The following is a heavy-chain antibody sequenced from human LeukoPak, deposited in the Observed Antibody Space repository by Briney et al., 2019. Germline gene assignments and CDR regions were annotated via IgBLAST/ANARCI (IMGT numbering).Heavy chain of an antibody. Sequence: GASVKVSCKASGYTFTSYDINWVRQATGQGLEWMGWMNPNSGNTGYAQKFQGRVTITRNTSISTAYMELSSLRSEDTAVYYCARGQSFNSGYLFDYWGQGTLVTVSS. J-gene: IGHJ4*02. CDR2: MNPNSGNT. D-gene: IGHD5-12*01. CDR3: ARGQSFNSGYLFDY. V-gene: IGHV1-8*03. CDR1: GYTFTSYD.